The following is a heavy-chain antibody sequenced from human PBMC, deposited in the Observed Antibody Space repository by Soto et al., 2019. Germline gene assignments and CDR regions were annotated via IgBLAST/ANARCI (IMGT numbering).Heavy chain of an antibody. CDR1: GFIFSHFA. V-gene: IGHV3-30*18. CDR2: ISFDGSRE. Sequence: GGSLRLSCAASGFIFSHFAMHWVRQAPGKGLEWVAVISFDGSREYYADSVKGRFTISRDNPKNTLFLQMNSQKTEDTAVYYCAKHKGSGNFNDAFDVWGQGTTVTVSS. J-gene: IGHJ3*01. D-gene: IGHD3-3*01. CDR3: AKHKGSGNFNDAFDV.